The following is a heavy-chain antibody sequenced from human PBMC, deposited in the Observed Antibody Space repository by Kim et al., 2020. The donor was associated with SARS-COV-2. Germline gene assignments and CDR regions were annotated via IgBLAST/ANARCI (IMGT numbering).Heavy chain of an antibody. Sequence: GGSTSYAQKCQGRVTMTRDTSTSTVYMELSSLRSEDTAVYYCVGGVLIDYWGQGTLVTVSS. J-gene: IGHJ4*02. V-gene: IGHV1-46*01. CDR2: GGST. CDR3: VGGVLIDY. D-gene: IGHD3-16*01.